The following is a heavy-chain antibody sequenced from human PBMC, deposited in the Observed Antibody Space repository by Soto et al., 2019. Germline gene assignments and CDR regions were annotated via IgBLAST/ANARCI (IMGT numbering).Heavy chain of an antibody. CDR2: ISLYSDGT. J-gene: IGHJ5*02. D-gene: IGHD2-2*01. CDR1: GYTFSNYG. Sequence: PSVKVSCKTSGYTFSNYGITWVRQAPGQPLEWLGWISLYSDGTNYAQKFQGRVSMTTDTSTTTAYMELRSLRSDDTAVYYCARVVPGAEAWFGPWGQGTLVTVSS. CDR3: ARVVPGAEAWFGP. V-gene: IGHV1-18*01.